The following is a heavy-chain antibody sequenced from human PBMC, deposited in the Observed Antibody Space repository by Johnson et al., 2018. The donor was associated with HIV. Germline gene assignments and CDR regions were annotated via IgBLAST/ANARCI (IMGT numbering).Heavy chain of an antibody. CDR1: GITFSRYG. V-gene: IGHV3-30*03. CDR2: ISFDGSNE. Sequence: QVQLVESGGGVVQPGRSLRLSCAAFGITFSRYGMHWVRQAPGMGLEWVIVISFDGSNEYYADSVKGRFTISRDNSKNTLYLQMNSLRVEDTAVYYCSRGRITMIVVDLRGGGFDIWGQGTMVTVSS. CDR3: SRGRITMIVVDLRGGGFDI. D-gene: IGHD3-22*01. J-gene: IGHJ3*02.